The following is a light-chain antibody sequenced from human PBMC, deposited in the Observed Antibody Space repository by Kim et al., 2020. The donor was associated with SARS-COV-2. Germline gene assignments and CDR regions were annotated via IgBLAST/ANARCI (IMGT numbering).Light chain of an antibody. CDR3: QQYTGSPIT. CDR1: QSVRSGY. Sequence: VLTQSPGTLSLSPGERATLSCRASQSVRSGYLAWYQQKPGQAPRLLIYDASSRDTGIPDRFSGSGSGTDFTLTISRLEPEDFAVYYCQQYTGSPITFGQGTRLEIK. J-gene: IGKJ5*01. CDR2: DAS. V-gene: IGKV3-20*01.